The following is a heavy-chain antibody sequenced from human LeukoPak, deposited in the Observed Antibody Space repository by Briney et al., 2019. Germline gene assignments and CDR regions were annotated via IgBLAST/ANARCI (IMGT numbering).Heavy chain of an antibody. CDR2: IDLSGSTL. V-gene: IGHV3-48*04. Sequence: GGPLTLSCPASGFTFSDYTMNWARQAPGKGLEWVSYIDLSGSTLYYVDSVKGRFTISRDNAKNSLYLQMNNLRAEDTAVYYCATRDGSPGYWGQGTLVSVSS. D-gene: IGHD5-24*01. CDR3: ATRDGSPGY. CDR1: GFTFSDYT. J-gene: IGHJ4*02.